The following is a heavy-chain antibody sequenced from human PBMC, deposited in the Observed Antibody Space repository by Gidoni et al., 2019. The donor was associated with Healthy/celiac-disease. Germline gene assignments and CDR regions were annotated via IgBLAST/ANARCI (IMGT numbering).Heavy chain of an antibody. D-gene: IGHD1-20*01. V-gene: IGHV3-30-3*01. CDR2: ISYDGSNK. Sequence: QVQLVESGGGVVQPGRSLRLSCAASGFTFSSYAMHWVRQAPGKGLEWVAVISYDGSNKYYADSVKGRFTISRDNSKNTLYLQMNSLRAEDTAVYYCARVITGTIWYYYYYGMDVWGQGTTVTVSS. CDR1: GFTFSSYA. J-gene: IGHJ6*02. CDR3: ARVITGTIWYYYYYGMDV.